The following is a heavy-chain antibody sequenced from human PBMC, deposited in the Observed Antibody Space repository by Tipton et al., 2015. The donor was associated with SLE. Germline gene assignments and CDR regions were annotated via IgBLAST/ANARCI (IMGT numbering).Heavy chain of an antibody. V-gene: IGHV4-59*12. CDR2: IYYSGST. CDR1: DDSISSYY. CDR3: ARDFWSGYGSFDS. J-gene: IGHJ4*02. Sequence: TLSLTCTISDDSISSYYWSWIRQPPGKELEWIGDIYYSGSTNFNPSLKSRVTMSVDTSKNQFSLKVSSVTAADTAVYYCARDFWSGYGSFDSWGQGTLVTVSP. D-gene: IGHD3-3*01.